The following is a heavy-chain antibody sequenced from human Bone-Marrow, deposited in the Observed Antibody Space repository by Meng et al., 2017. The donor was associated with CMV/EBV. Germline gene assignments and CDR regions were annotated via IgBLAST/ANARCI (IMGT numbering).Heavy chain of an antibody. CDR1: GFTFSSYA. J-gene: IGHJ4*02. Sequence: GGSLRLSCAASGFTFSSYAMHWVRQAPGKGLEWVAVISYDGSNKYYADSVKGRFTISRDNSKNTLYLQMNSLRAEDTAVYYCARGPNGGGSYYDYWGQGTLVTVSS. CDR3: ARGPNGGGSYYDY. V-gene: IGHV3-30*04. CDR2: ISYDGSNK. D-gene: IGHD1-26*01.